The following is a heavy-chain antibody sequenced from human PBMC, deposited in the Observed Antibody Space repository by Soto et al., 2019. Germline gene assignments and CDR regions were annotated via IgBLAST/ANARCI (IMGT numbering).Heavy chain of an antibody. V-gene: IGHV3-30*03. Sequence: QVQLVESGGGVVQPGRSLRLSCAASGFTFSSAGMHWVRQAPGKGLEWVAIISHEGSDKYYADSVKGRFTISRDNSKNTLYLQMHSLRFEDTAVYYCDAGQYVSDYWGQGTLVTVSS. CDR3: DAGQYVSDY. J-gene: IGHJ4*02. CDR2: ISHEGSDK. D-gene: IGHD2-2*01. CDR1: GFTFSSAG.